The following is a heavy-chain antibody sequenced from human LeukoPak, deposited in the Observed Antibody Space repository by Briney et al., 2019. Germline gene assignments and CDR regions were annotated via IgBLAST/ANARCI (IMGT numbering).Heavy chain of an antibody. CDR1: GFTFSSYA. J-gene: IGHJ4*02. CDR3: ARDSGVGGTFDY. V-gene: IGHV3-48*04. Sequence: RGRSLRLSCAPSGFTFSSYATGSVRPAPGKWPQWVSYIGISDTTTTYADSVKGRFTISRDNAKNSLYLQMSSLRVKGTAIYHCARDSGVGGTFDYWGQGSLLTVSS. D-gene: IGHD1-26*01. CDR2: IGISDTTT.